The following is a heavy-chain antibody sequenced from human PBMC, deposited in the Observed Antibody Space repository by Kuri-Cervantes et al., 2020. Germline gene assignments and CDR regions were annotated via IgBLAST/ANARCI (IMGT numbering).Heavy chain of an antibody. J-gene: IGHJ1*01. CDR3: TRDKWWYEY. D-gene: IGHD2-15*01. CDR1: GFTFSTYA. V-gene: IGHV3-23*01. CDR2: ISGSGGST. Sequence: GESLKISCAASGFTFSTYAMSWVRQAPGKGLEWVSAISGSGGSTYYADSMKGRFTISRDNSKNTLYLQINSLKTEDTAVYYCTRDKWWYEYWGRGTLVTVSS.